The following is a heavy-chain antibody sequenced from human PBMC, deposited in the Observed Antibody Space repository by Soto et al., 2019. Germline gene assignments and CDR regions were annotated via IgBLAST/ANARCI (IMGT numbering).Heavy chain of an antibody. D-gene: IGHD3-9*01. CDR1: GGSISSYY. V-gene: IGHV4-59*01. CDR2: IYYSGST. CDR3: ARALRYDILSGYYRSLAFDI. J-gene: IGHJ3*02. Sequence: QVQLQESGPGLVKPSETLSLTCTVSGGSISSYYWSWIRQPPGKGLEWIGYIYYSGSTNYNPSLKIRVTISVDTSKNQLSLKLSSVTAADTAVYYCARALRYDILSGYYRSLAFDIWGQGTMATVSS.